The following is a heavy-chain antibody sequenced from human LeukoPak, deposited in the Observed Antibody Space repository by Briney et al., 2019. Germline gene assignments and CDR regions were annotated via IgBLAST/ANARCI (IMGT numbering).Heavy chain of an antibody. D-gene: IGHD3-10*01. J-gene: IGHJ4*02. V-gene: IGHV4-59*08. Sequence: SETLSLTCTVSGGSIRSYYWSWIPQPPGRGLEWIRYIYYSGSTNYNPSLKSRVTISVDTSKDQFSLKLSSVTAADTAVYYCARQGAGVPFDYWGRGTLVTVSS. CDR1: GGSIRSYY. CDR3: ARQGAGVPFDY. CDR2: IYYSGST.